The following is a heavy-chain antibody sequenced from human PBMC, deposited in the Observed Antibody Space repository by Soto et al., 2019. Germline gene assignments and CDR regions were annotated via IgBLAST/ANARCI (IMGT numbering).Heavy chain of an antibody. V-gene: IGHV4-61*01. D-gene: IGHD6-6*01. Sequence: SETLSLTCTVSGGSVSSGSYYWSWIRQPPGKGLEWIGYIYYSGSTNYNPSLKSRVTISVDTSKNQFSLKLSSVTAADTAVYYCAREASSSQPGGWFDPWGQGTLVTVSS. J-gene: IGHJ5*02. CDR3: AREASSSQPGGWFDP. CDR1: GGSVSSGSYY. CDR2: IYYSGST.